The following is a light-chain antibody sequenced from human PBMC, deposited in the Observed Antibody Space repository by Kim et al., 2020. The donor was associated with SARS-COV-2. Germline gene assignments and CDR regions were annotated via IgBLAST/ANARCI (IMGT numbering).Light chain of an antibody. CDR3: AAWDDSLSGWV. J-gene: IGLJ3*02. CDR1: SSNIGSNY. CDR2: RNN. V-gene: IGLV1-47*01. Sequence: QPVLTQPPSASGTPGQRVTISCSGSSSNIGSNYVYWYQQLPGTAPKLLIYRNNQRPSGVPDRFSGSKSGTSASLAISGLRSEDEADYYCAAWDDSLSGWVLGGGTQLTVL.